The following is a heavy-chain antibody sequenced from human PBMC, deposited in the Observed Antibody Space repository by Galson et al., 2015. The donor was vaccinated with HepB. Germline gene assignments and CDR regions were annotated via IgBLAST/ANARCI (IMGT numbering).Heavy chain of an antibody. CDR2: VSRSGGNT. V-gene: IGHV3-23*01. J-gene: IGHJ4*02. CDR1: GFTFTSYA. D-gene: IGHD1-1*01. Sequence: SLRLSCAASGFTFTSYAMTWVRQAPGKGLEWVSTVSRSGGNTFYADSVKGRFTISKDNSKNTMYLQMNSLRAEDSAIYYCAKDNEVKADADNSHYFDFWGQGTLVTVSS. CDR3: AKDNEVKADADNSHYFDF.